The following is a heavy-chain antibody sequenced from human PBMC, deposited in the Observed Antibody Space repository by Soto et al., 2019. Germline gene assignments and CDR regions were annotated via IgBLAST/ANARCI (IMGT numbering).Heavy chain of an antibody. CDR1: GFTFATYS. J-gene: IGHJ4*01. D-gene: IGHD6-13*01. Sequence: DVQVVESGGGLVQPGGSLRLSCVTSGFTFATYSLNWFRQAPGKGLEWLAYVGAHGHTDYADSVKGRFTISRDNPQNSVYLQMYSLRDEDTAVYHCVRDTDEVPPGQHMVHGDYWGQGTLVTLSS. V-gene: IGHV3-48*02. CDR3: VRDTDEVPPGQHMVHGDY. CDR2: VGAHGHT.